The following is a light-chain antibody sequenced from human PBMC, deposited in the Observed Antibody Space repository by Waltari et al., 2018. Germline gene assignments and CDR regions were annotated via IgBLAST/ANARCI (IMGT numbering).Light chain of an antibody. CDR3: QQYSATPPT. CDR2: WAS. Sequence: DIVMTQSPDSLAASLGGRATINCKSSQSVISSFNNKNYLTWFQQKAGEPPKLLIYWASTRESGVPDRFSGSGSGTDFTLTISGLQAEDVAVYYCQQYSATPPTFGQGTKVEIK. CDR1: QSVISSFNNKNY. V-gene: IGKV4-1*01. J-gene: IGKJ1*01.